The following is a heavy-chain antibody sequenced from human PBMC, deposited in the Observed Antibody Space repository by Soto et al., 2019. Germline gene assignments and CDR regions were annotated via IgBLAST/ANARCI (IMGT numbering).Heavy chain of an antibody. CDR2: ISSSTSTI. J-gene: IGHJ4*02. CDR1: GFTFSSYS. V-gene: IGHV3-48*02. CDR3: AREPGRDYYDSSGYFDS. Sequence: PGGSLRLSCAASGFTFSSYSMNWVRQAPGKGLEWISYISSSTSTIYYTDSVKGRFTISRDNAKNSLYLQMNSLRDGDTAVYYCAREPGRDYYDSSGYFDSWGQGTLVTVSS. D-gene: IGHD3-22*01.